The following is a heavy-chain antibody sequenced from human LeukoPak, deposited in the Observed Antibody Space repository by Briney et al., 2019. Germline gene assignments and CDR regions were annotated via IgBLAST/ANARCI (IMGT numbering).Heavy chain of an antibody. V-gene: IGHV3-23*01. CDR2: ISGGGGST. CDR3: ARDQYSSTWYRGAFDV. D-gene: IGHD6-13*01. J-gene: IGHJ3*01. CDR1: GFTFSSYA. Sequence: PGGSLILSCAASGFTFSSYAMSWVRQAPGKGLEWVSGISGGGGSTYNADSVKGRFTISRDNSKNTLYLQMNSLRAEDTAVYYCARDQYSSTWYRGAFDVWGQGTMVSVSS.